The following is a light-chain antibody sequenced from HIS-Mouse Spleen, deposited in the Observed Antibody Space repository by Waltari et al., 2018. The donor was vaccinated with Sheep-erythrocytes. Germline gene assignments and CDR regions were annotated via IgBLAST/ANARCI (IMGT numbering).Light chain of an antibody. CDR2: GAS. CDR1: QSVSSSY. CDR3: QQYGSSLRT. Sequence: EIVLTHSPGPLSLSPWDRATLSCRASQSVSSSYLAWYQQKPGQAPRLLIYGASSRATGIPDRFSGSGSGTDFTLTISRLEPEDFAVYYCQQYGSSLRTFGQGTKVEIK. J-gene: IGKJ1*01. V-gene: IGKV3-20*01.